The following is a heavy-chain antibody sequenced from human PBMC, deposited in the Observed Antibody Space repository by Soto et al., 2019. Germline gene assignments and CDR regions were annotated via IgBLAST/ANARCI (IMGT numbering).Heavy chain of an antibody. CDR2: IWYDGSNK. CDR3: ARGDCSGGSCYFRDYGMDV. J-gene: IGHJ6*01. Sequence: QVQLVESGGGVVQPGRSLRLSCAASGFTFSSYGMHWVRQAPGKGLEWVAVIWYDGSNKYYADPVKGRFTISRDNSKNTLYLQMNSLRAEDTAVYYCARGDCSGGSCYFRDYGMDVW. D-gene: IGHD2-15*01. V-gene: IGHV3-33*01. CDR1: GFTFSSYG.